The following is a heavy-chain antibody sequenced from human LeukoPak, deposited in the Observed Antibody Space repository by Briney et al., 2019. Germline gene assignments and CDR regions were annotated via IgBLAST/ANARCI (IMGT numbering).Heavy chain of an antibody. V-gene: IGHV1-8*01. J-gene: IGHJ6*03. CDR3: ARVPAAPARPNIYYYYYMDV. CDR1: GYAFTRYD. CDR2: MNPNSGNT. D-gene: IGHD2-2*01. Sequence: ASVKVSCKASGYAFTRYDINWVRQATGQGLEWMGWMNPNSGNTGYAQKFQGRVTMTRNTSISTAYMELSSLRSEDTAVYYCARVPAAPARPNIYYYYYMDVWGKGTTVTVSS.